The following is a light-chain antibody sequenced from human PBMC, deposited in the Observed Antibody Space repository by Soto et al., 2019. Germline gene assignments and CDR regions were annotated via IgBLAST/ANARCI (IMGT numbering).Light chain of an antibody. V-gene: IGKV3-20*01. CDR3: QHYGSSPFT. Sequence: EIVLTQSPGTRSLSPGERATLSCRASQTISSTYLAWYQQKPGQAPRLLIYDLSSRATGIPDRFSGSGSETDFTLTISRLEPEDFAVYYCQHYGSSPFTFGQGTKLEIK. CDR2: DLS. CDR1: QTISSTY. J-gene: IGKJ2*01.